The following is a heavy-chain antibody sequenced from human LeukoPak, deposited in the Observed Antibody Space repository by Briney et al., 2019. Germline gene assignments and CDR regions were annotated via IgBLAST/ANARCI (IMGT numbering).Heavy chain of an antibody. CDR3: ARGGYYDSSSPFDY. CDR1: GGTFSSYA. Sequence: GASVKVSCKASGGTFSSYAISWVRQAPGQGLEWVGRIIPIFGTANYAQKFQGRVTITTDESTSTAYMEPSSLRSEDTAVYYCARGGYYDSSSPFDYWGQGTLVTVSS. V-gene: IGHV1-69*05. D-gene: IGHD3-22*01. J-gene: IGHJ4*02. CDR2: IIPIFGTA.